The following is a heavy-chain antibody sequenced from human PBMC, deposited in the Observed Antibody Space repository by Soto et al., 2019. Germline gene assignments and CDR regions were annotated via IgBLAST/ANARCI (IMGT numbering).Heavy chain of an antibody. V-gene: IGHV4-39*01. CDR1: VGFISSSSYC. Sequence: SETLSLTCTVSVGFISSSSYCWGRVRQPPGKGLDWIGSIYYSGSTYYNPSLKSRVTISVDTSKNQFSLKLSSGTAADTAEYYCARVRWRDMDVWGQGTTVTVSS. CDR3: ARVRWRDMDV. D-gene: IGHD4-17*01. J-gene: IGHJ6*01. CDR2: IYYSGST.